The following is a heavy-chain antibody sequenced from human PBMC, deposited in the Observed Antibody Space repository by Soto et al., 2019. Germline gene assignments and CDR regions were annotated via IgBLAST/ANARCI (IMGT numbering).Heavy chain of an antibody. D-gene: IGHD6-6*01. Sequence: GGSLRLSCAVSGFTFSSHAMSWVRQAPGKGLECVSCITGSSNSIYYADSVKGRFTISRDNAKNSLYLQMNSLRAEDTAVYYCARDRTEYSSSTWTPFDYWGQGTLVTVSS. CDR3: ARDRTEYSSSTWTPFDY. J-gene: IGHJ4*02. CDR2: ITGSSNSI. V-gene: IGHV3-21*01. CDR1: GFTFSSHA.